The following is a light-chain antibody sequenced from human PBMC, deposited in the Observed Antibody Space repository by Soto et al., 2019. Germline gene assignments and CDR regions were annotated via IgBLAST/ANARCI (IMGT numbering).Light chain of an antibody. CDR2: GAS. CDR3: QQYNNWPRT. Sequence: IIMVHPRCTLSVSPGERATVSFRASQSVTTNLAWYQQNPGQAPRLLIYGASTTATGIPARFSGRGSGTEFTLTISSLQSEDFAVYYCQQYNNWPRTFGQGTKVDIK. J-gene: IGKJ1*01. V-gene: IGKV3-15*01. CDR1: QSVTTN.